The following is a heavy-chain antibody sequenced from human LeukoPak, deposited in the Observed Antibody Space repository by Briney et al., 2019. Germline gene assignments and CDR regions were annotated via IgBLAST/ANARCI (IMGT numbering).Heavy chain of an antibody. D-gene: IGHD1-26*01. J-gene: IGHJ4*02. CDR2: IWYGGSNK. V-gene: IGHV3-30*02. CDR3: AKDTHLWELVDY. CDR1: GFTFSSYG. Sequence: PGGSLRLSCAASGFTFSSYGMHWVRQAPGKGLEWVAVIWYGGSNKYYADSVKGRFTISRDNSKNTLYLQMNSLRAEDTAVYYCAKDTHLWELVDYWGQGTLVTVSS.